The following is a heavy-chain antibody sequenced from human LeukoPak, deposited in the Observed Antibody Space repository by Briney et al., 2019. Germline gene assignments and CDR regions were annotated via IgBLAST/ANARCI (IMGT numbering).Heavy chain of an antibody. CDR3: AKEGDYGSPPYYFDY. V-gene: IGHV3-33*06. D-gene: IGHD3-10*01. CDR2: IWYDGSNK. CDR1: GFTFSSYG. J-gene: IGHJ4*02. Sequence: GGSLRLSCAASGFTFSSYGMHWVRQAPGKGLEWVAVIWYDGSNKYYADSVKGRFTISRDNSKNTLYLQMNSLRAEDTAVYYCAKEGDYGSPPYYFDYWGQGTQVTVSS.